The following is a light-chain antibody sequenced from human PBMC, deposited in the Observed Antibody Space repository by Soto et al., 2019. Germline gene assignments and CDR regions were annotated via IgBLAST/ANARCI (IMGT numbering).Light chain of an antibody. CDR2: EVF. Sequence: QSVLTQPPSASWSPGQSVTISCTGTSSDVGGYNYVSWYQQHPGKAPKLMIYEVFKRPSGVPDRFSGSKSGNTDSLTVSGLQAEDEADYYCSSYAGSNNFDVFGTGTKVT. V-gene: IGLV2-8*01. J-gene: IGLJ1*01. CDR1: SSDVGGYNY. CDR3: SSYAGSNNFDV.